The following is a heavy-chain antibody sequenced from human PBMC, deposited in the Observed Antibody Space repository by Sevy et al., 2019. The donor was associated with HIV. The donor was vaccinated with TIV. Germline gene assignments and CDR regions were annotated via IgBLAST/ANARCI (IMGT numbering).Heavy chain of an antibody. V-gene: IGHV3-7*01. Sequence: GGSLRLSCAASGFILNNHWMSWVRQAPEKGLEWVANIKQDGSEKYYVDSLKGRFTISRDNANNSLSLQIDGLRAEDTAVYYCARLPTGLQSFNYLLSTYFDSWGQGTLVTVSS. CDR3: ARLPTGLQSFNYLLSTYFDS. J-gene: IGHJ4*02. D-gene: IGHD4-4*01. CDR2: IKQDGSEK. CDR1: GFILNNHW.